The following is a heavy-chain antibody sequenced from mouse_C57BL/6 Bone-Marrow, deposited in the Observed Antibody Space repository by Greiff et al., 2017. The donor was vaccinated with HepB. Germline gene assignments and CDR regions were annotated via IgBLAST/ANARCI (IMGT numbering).Heavy chain of an antibody. D-gene: IGHD1-1*01. CDR3: ARALLLRYEYFDV. CDR1: GFTFSDYG. J-gene: IGHJ1*03. Sequence: VKLMESGGGLVQPGGSLKLSCAASGFTFSDYGMAWVRQAPRKGPEWVAFISNLAYSIYYADTVTGRFPISRENAKNTLYLEMSSLRSEDTAMYYCARALLLRYEYFDVWGTGTTVTVSS. V-gene: IGHV5-15*04. CDR2: ISNLAYSI.